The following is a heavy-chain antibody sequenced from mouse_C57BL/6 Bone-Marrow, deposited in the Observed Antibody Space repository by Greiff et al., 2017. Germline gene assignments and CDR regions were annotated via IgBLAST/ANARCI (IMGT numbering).Heavy chain of an antibody. CDR2: INPYNGGT. V-gene: IGHV1-19*01. CDR3: ARGRPKGFAY. CDR1: GYTFTSYW. J-gene: IGHJ3*01. Sequence: VQLQQPGAELVKPGASVKMSCKASGYTFTSYWITWVKQSHGKSLEWIGVINPYNGGTSYNQKFKGKATLTVDKSSSTAYMELNSLTSEDSAVYYCARGRPKGFAYWGQGTLVTVSA.